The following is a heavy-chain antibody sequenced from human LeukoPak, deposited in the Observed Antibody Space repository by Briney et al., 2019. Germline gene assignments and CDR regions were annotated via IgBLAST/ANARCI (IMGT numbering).Heavy chain of an antibody. D-gene: IGHD3-22*01. CDR2: ISTSSIYI. V-gene: IGHV3-21*01. Sequence: GGSLRLSCAASGFTFSSYTMNWVRQAPGKGLEWVSSISTSSIYIYYTDSLKGRFTISRDNARNSLYLQMNSLKAEDTAVYYCEYYYDSSGDDYWGQGTLVTVSS. J-gene: IGHJ4*02. CDR1: GFTFSSYT. CDR3: EYYYDSSGDDY.